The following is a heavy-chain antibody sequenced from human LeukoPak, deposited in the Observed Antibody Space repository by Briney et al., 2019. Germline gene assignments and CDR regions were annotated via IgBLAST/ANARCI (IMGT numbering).Heavy chain of an antibody. CDR1: GDTVSSNSAA. V-gene: IGHV6-1*01. CDR2: TYYKSKWYN. D-gene: IGHD2-15*01. Sequence: SQTLSLTCTISGDTVSSNSAAWTWIRQSPSRVLQWLGRTYYKSKWYNIYAVSVKSRITINPDTSKNQFSLQLISVTPEDTAVYYCARDSGSSDFHSWGPGTLVTVSS. CDR3: ARDSGSSDFHS. J-gene: IGHJ4*02.